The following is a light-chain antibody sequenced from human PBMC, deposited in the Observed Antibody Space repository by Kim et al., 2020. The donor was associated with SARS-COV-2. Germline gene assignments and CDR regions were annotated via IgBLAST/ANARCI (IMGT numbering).Light chain of an antibody. Sequence: ASVGDRVTITCQASQDVKNYLNWYQQKPGKVPQLLIYDASNLEIGVPSRFSGSGSGTDFTLTISSLHPEDIATYYCQHYYNLPRTFGQGTKLEI. J-gene: IGKJ2*01. CDR1: QDVKNY. CDR3: QHYYNLPRT. CDR2: DAS. V-gene: IGKV1-33*01.